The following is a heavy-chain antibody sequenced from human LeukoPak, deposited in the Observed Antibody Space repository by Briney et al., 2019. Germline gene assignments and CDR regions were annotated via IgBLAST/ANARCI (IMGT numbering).Heavy chain of an antibody. J-gene: IGHJ5*02. CDR3: ARGRYCSGGSCYYRWFDP. Sequence: PSETLSLTCVVYGGSFSGYYWSWIRQPSGKGLEWIGEINHSGSTNYNPSLKSRVTISVDTSKNQFSLKLSSVTAADTAVYYCARGRYCSGGSCYYRWFDPWGQGTLVTVSS. CDR2: INHSGST. CDR1: GGSFSGYY. V-gene: IGHV4-34*01. D-gene: IGHD2-15*01.